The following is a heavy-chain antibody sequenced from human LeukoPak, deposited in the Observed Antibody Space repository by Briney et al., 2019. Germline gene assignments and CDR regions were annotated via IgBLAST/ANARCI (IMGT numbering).Heavy chain of an antibody. CDR1: GFTFSSYS. J-gene: IGHJ4*02. D-gene: IGHD5-12*01. CDR2: ISSSSSYI. CDR3: ERDRRRGGYSGYDIDY. Sequence: GGSLRLSCAASGFTFSSYSMNWVRQAPGKGLEWVSSISSSSSYIYYADSVKGRFTISRDNAKNSLYLQMNSLRAEDTAVYYCERDRRRGGYSGYDIDYWGQGTLVTVSS. V-gene: IGHV3-21*01.